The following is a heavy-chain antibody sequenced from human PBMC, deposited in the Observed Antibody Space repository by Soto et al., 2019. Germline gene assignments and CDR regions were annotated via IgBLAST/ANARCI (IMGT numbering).Heavy chain of an antibody. V-gene: IGHV1-8*01. CDR1: GYTFTNYD. Sequence: QVQLVQSGAEIRKPGASVRVSCKASGYTFTNYDVNWVRQVPGQGLEWMGWLNPGSGDTGYAQKFQGRVTMTRNTSIGKAYMELSSLRSGDTAIYYCARMASFGTLNWFDPWGQGTLVTVSS. J-gene: IGHJ5*02. CDR2: LNPGSGDT. CDR3: ARMASFGTLNWFDP. D-gene: IGHD3-16*01.